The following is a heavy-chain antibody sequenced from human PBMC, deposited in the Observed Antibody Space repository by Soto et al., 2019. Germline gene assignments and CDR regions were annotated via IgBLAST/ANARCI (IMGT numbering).Heavy chain of an antibody. V-gene: IGHV3-23*01. J-gene: IGHJ2*01. D-gene: IGHD3-3*01. CDR1: GFTFSSYA. CDR2: ISGSGGST. CDR3: AKVWYYDSWSAPGCFDL. Sequence: GGSLRLSCAASGFTFSSYAMNWVRQAPGKGLEWVSAISGSGGSTYYADSVKGRFTISRDNSKNTLYLRMNSLRAEDTAVYYCAKVWYYDSWSAPGCFDLWGRGTLVTVSS.